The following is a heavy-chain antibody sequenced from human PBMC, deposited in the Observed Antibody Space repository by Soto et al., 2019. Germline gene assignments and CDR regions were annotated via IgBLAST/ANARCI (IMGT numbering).Heavy chain of an antibody. Sequence: VQLVESGGGVVQPGRSLRLSCAASGFTFRTYGMYWVRQAPGKGLAWVAVIWYDASNKYYADSVKGRFTISRDNSENPLYLQMNSLRAEDTAVYYCARGRVDGGELDLWGQGTLVTVSS. D-gene: IGHD1-26*01. CDR3: ARGRVDGGELDL. CDR2: IWYDASNK. V-gene: IGHV3-33*01. CDR1: GFTFRTYG. J-gene: IGHJ4*02.